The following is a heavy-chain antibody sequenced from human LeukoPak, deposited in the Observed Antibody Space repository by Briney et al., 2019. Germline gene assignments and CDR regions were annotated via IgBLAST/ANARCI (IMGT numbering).Heavy chain of an antibody. V-gene: IGHV1-24*01. D-gene: IGHD4-17*01. CDR2: FDPEDGET. J-gene: IGHJ3*02. Sequence: ASVKVSCKVSGYTLTELSMHWVRQAPGKGLEWMGGFDPEDGETIYAQKFQGRVTMTGDTSTDTAYMELSSLRSEDTAVYYCAIGTTVLGAFDIWGQGTMVTVSS. CDR1: GYTLTELS. CDR3: AIGTTVLGAFDI.